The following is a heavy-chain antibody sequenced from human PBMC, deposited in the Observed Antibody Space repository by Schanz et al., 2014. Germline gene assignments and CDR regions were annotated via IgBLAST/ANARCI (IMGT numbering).Heavy chain of an antibody. CDR1: GGSISSATYY. D-gene: IGHD5-12*01. J-gene: IGHJ5*02. CDR2: IYSRGSS. CDR3: ARGGSVATIAPYTWFDP. V-gene: IGHV4-61*02. Sequence: QVQLQESGPGLVKPSQTLSLTCTVSGGSISSATYYWSWVRQPAGKGLEWIGRIYSRGSSTYNPSPRGRVTIPIATSNNHFSLKRTSVTAADTAVYYCARGGSVATIAPYTWFDPWGQGTLVTVSS.